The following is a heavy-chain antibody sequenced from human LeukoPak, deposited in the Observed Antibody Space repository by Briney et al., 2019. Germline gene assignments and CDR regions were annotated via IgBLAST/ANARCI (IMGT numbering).Heavy chain of an antibody. CDR1: GYTSTSYG. CDR2: ISAYNGNT. J-gene: IGHJ4*02. V-gene: IGHV1-18*01. CDR3: ARARGGGSYLSKPYYFDY. Sequence: GASVKVSCKASGYTSTSYGISWVRQAPGQGLEWMGWISAYNGNTNYAQKLQGRVTMTTDTSTSTAYMELRSLRSDDTAVYYCARARGGGSYLSKPYYFDYWGQGTLVTVSS. D-gene: IGHD1-26*01.